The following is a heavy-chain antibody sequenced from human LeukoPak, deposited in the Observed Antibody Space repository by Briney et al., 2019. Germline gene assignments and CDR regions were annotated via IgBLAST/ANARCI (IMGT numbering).Heavy chain of an antibody. Sequence: SETLSLTCSVSDASISSYHWTWIRQPPGKRLEWIGYIFNTGATKYNPSLSGRVIISVDPSKNQFSLKLTSVTAADTAMYYCARHWEYYFDYWGQGTPVTVSS. J-gene: IGHJ4*02. CDR3: ARHWEYYFDY. CDR1: DASISSYH. D-gene: IGHD1-26*01. CDR2: IFNTGAT. V-gene: IGHV4-59*08.